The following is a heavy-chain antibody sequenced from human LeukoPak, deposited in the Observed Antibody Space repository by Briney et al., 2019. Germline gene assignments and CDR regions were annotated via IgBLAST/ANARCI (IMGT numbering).Heavy chain of an antibody. CDR1: GFTFSNHA. CDR3: AKNVVVKRYIDF. CDR2: ISGGGRTT. D-gene: IGHD2-15*01. V-gene: IGHV3-23*01. Sequence: GGSLRLSCAASGFTFSNHAMSCVRQAPEKGLQCVAVISGGGRTTEYEDFVKGRLTISRDNSKNTLSLQMNSLTVEDTAIYFCAKNVVVKRYIDFWGQGTLVTVSS. J-gene: IGHJ4*02.